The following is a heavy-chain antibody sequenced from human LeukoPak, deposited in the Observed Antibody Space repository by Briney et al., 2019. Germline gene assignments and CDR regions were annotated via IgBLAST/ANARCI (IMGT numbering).Heavy chain of an antibody. Sequence: PSETLSPTCAVYGGSFSGYYWSWIRQPPGKGLEWIGEINHSGSTNYNPSLKSRVTISVDTSKDQFSLKLSSVTAADTAVYYCARRGNYYDILTGYPYYYYCGMDVWGQGTTVTVSS. CDR3: ARRGNYYDILTGYPYYYYCGMDV. CDR1: GGSFSGYY. V-gene: IGHV4-34*01. CDR2: INHSGST. J-gene: IGHJ6*02. D-gene: IGHD3-9*01.